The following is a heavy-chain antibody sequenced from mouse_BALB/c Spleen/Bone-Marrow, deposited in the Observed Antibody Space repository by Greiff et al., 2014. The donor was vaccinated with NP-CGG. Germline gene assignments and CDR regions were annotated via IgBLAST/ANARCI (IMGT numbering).Heavy chain of an antibody. D-gene: IGHD2-14*01. Sequence: EVQLQQSGPGLVKPSQSLSLTCTVTGYSITSDYAWNWIRQFPGNKLEWMGYISYSGSTSYNPSLKGRISITRDTSKNQFFLQLNSVTSEDTATYYCARGGYDDAGDYWGQGPSVTVSS. CDR2: ISYSGST. CDR1: GYSITSDYA. CDR3: ARGGYDDAGDY. V-gene: IGHV3-2*02. J-gene: IGHJ4*01.